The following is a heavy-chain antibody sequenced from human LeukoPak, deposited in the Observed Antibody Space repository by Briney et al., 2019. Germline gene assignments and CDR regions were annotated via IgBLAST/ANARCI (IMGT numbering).Heavy chain of an antibody. CDR3: ARSDAYYYDSSGYLDY. J-gene: IGHJ4*02. V-gene: IGHV4-31*02. Sequence: YWSWIRQHPGKGLEWIGYIYYSGSTYYNPSLKSRVTISVDTSKNQFSLKLSSVTAADTAVYYCARSDAYYYDSSGYLDYWGQGTLVTVSS. CDR2: IYYSGST. D-gene: IGHD3-22*01. CDR1: Y.